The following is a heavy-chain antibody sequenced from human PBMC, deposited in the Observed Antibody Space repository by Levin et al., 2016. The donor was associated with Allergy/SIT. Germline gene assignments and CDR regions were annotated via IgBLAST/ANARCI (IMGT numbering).Heavy chain of an antibody. CDR1: GGSISSSNW. Sequence: SETLSLTCAVSGGSISSSNWWSWVRQPPGKGLEWIGEIYHSGSTNYNPSLKSRVTISVDTSKNQFSLKLSSVTAADTAVYYCARVWGGDTAMAFIDYWGQGTLVTVSS. CDR2: IYHSGST. V-gene: IGHV4-4*02. J-gene: IGHJ4*02. CDR3: ARVWGGDTAMAFIDY. D-gene: IGHD5-18*01.